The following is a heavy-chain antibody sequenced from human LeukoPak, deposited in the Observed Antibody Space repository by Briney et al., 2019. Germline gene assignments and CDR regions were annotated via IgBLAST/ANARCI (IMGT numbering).Heavy chain of an antibody. CDR1: GFTFSSYS. V-gene: IGHV3-21*01. CDR2: ISSSSSYI. CDR3: ARAVYGFDAFDI. Sequence: GGSLRLSCSASGFTFSSYSMNWVRQAPGKGLEWVSSISSSSSYIYYADSVKGRFTISRDNAKNSLYLQMNSLRAEDTAVYYCARAVYGFDAFDIWGQGTMVTVSS. J-gene: IGHJ3*02. D-gene: IGHD4-17*01.